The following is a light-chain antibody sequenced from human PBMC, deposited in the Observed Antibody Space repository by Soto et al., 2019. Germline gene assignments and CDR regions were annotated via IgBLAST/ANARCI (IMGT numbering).Light chain of an antibody. CDR2: GAS. CDR3: KQYNSYSRT. V-gene: IGKV1-16*01. CDR1: QDISKF. J-gene: IGKJ1*01. Sequence: DIQMTQSPSSLSASVGDRVTITCQASQDISKFLNWFQQKPGRVPKRLIYGASTLQSWAPSRFSGSGSGTEFTLTISSLQPDDFATYYCKQYNSYSRTFGQGTKVDIK.